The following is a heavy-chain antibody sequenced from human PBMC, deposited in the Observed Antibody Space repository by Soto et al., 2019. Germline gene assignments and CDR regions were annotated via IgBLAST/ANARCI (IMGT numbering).Heavy chain of an antibody. V-gene: IGHV4-59*01. CDR2: VYYSGTT. J-gene: IGHJ5*02. Sequence: SETLSLTCTVSGGCIKSYYWNWIRKPPGKGLEWIGYVYYSGTTNHNPSLNSRVTISVDTSKNQFSLRLSSVTTADTAVYYCARQSEAFDAWGQGALVTGSS. CDR3: ARQSEAFDA. CDR1: GGCIKSYY.